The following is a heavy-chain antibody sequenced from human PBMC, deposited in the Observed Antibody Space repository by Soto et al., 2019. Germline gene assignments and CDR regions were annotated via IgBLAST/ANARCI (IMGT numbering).Heavy chain of an antibody. CDR3: ARDPAYCGGDCDQEYYFDY. CDR1: GFTFSSYS. V-gene: IGHV3-21*01. J-gene: IGHJ4*02. D-gene: IGHD2-21*02. CDR2: ISSSSSYI. Sequence: GGSLRLSCAASGFTFSSYSMNWVRQAPGKGLEWVSSISSSSSYIYYADSVKGRFTISRDNAKNSLYLQMNSLRAEDTAVYYCARDPAYCGGDCDQEYYFDYWGQGTLVTVSS.